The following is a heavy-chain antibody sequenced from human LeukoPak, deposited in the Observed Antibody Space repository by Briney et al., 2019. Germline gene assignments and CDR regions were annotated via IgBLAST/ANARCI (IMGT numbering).Heavy chain of an antibody. CDR1: GFTFTSSA. D-gene: IGHD2/OR15-2a*01. V-gene: IGHV1-58*01. J-gene: IGHJ4*02. CDR3: AALLSMGYFDY. CDR2: IVVGSGNT. Sequence: TSVKVSCKASGFTFTSSAVQWVRQARGQRLEWIGWIVVGSGNTNYAQKFQERVTITRDMSTSTAYMELSSLRSEDTAVYYCAALLSMGYFDYWGPGTLVTVSS.